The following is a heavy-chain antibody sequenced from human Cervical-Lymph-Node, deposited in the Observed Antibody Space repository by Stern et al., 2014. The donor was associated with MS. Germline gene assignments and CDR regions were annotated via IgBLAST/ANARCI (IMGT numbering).Heavy chain of an antibody. V-gene: IGHV1-69*01. CDR1: GGTFNVYA. J-gene: IGHJ6*02. CDR3: ARDGRHTNNYGLDV. CDR2: ISPIIGLA. Sequence: VQLVQSGTEVKKPGSSVKVSCQASGGTFNVYAINWLRQAPGQGLEWMGRISPIIGLANYAQKFQGRGTITADESTRTSSMQLTSLTSNDTAIYYCARDGRHTNNYGLDVWGQGTTVTVSS.